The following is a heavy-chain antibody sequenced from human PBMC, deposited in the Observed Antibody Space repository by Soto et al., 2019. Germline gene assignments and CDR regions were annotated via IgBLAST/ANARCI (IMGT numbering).Heavy chain of an antibody. J-gene: IGHJ6*02. CDR2: IWYDGINK. CDR3: AKDLTIAACGTNYYYLMDV. Sequence: QVQLVESGGGVVQPGRSLRLSCAAYGFTFSTSDMNWVRQVTGQGLERVAVIWYDGINKYYADHVKGRFTISRDNSKNTLYLQMNSVRAEDTAVYYCAKDLTIAACGTNYYYLMDVRGQGTTVTVSS. V-gene: IGHV3-33*06. D-gene: IGHD6-13*01. CDR1: GFTFSTSD.